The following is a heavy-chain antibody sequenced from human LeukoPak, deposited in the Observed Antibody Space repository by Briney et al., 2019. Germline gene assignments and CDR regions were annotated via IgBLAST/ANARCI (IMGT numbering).Heavy chain of an antibody. CDR3: ARAVGPFDY. V-gene: IGHV3-21*01. D-gene: IGHD3-16*01. Sequence: GGSLRLSCAASGFTFSSYNMNWVRQAPGKGLEWVSSISSSSSYIYYADSVKGRFTISRDNSKNTVYLQMNTLRDEDTAVYYCARAVGPFDYWGQGTLVTVSS. CDR1: GFTFSSYN. CDR2: ISSSSSYI. J-gene: IGHJ4*02.